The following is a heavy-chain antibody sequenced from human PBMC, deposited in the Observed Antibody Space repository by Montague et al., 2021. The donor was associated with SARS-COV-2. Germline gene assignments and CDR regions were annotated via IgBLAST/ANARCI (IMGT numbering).Heavy chain of an antibody. J-gene: IGHJ4*02. CDR1: CRSFSAYY. CDR3: ARPSCSSTSCYGPLWY. V-gene: IGHV4-34*01. Sequence: SETLSLTCAGYCRSFSAYYQSWSGQPRRKVMASIGLMTHSGSTNSNPSLKSRLTISVDTSKNQFSLKLSSVTAADTAVYYCARPSCSSTSCYGPLWYWGQGTLVTVSS. D-gene: IGHD2-2*01. CDR2: MTHSGST.